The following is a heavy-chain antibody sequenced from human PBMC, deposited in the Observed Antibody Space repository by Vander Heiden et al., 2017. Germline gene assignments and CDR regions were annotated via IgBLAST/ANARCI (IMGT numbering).Heavy chain of an antibody. J-gene: IGHJ4*02. Sequence: EVQLVESGGGVVKPGGPLRVYCAASGFTFSSYSMNWVRQAPGKGLEWVSSISSSSSYIYYADAVKGRFTISRDNAKNSLYLKMNSLRDEDKAVYYCARAHGQWRRGSRGFDYWGQGNLVTVS. CDR2: ISSSSSYI. D-gene: IGHD5-12*01. CDR1: GFTFSSYS. CDR3: ARAHGQWRRGSRGFDY. V-gene: IGHV3-21*01.